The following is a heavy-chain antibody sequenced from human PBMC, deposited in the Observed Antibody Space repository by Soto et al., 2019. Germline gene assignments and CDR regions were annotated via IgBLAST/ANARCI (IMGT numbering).Heavy chain of an antibody. CDR1: GGSISSGGYY. J-gene: IGHJ5*02. D-gene: IGHD5-18*01. CDR3: ARGVTAMVYL. V-gene: IGHV4-31*03. Sequence: QVQLQESGPGLVKPSQTLSLTCTVSGGSISSGGYYWSWIRQHPGKGLEWIGYIYYSGSTYYNPSHNSRVTISVDTSKNQFSLKLSSLTAADTAVYYCARGVTAMVYLWGQGTLVTVSS. CDR2: IYYSGST.